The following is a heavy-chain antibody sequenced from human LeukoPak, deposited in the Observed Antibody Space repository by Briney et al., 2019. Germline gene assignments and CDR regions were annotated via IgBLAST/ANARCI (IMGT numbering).Heavy chain of an antibody. CDR2: IYYSGST. V-gene: IGHV4-59*08. Sequence: SETLSLACTVSGGSISSNYWSWIRQPPGKGLEWIGFIYYSGSTNYNPSLKSRVTISVDTSKNQFSLKLTSVTAADTAVYYCARRLGSRGRFDPWGQGTLVTVSS. J-gene: IGHJ5*02. CDR3: ARRLGSRGRFDP. CDR1: GGSISSNY. D-gene: IGHD3-10*01.